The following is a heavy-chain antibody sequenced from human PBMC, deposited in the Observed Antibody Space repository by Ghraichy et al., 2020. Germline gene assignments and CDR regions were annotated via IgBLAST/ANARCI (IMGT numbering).Heavy chain of an antibody. V-gene: IGHV4-4*02. J-gene: IGHJ6*03. CDR3: ARGGPRRTLNYYMDI. Sequence: SETLSLTCAVSGGSISSSNWWSWVRQPPGKGLEWIGEIYHNEGARYQPSLKRRLTISLDKSKNQFSLNLSSVNAADTAVYYCARGGPRRTLNYYMDIWSKGITVTVSS. CDR2: IYHNEGA. D-gene: IGHD2-2*01. CDR1: GGSISSSNW.